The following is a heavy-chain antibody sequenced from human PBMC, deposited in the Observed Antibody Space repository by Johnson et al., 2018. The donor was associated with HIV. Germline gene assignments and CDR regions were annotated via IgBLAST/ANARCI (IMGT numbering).Heavy chain of an antibody. CDR2: ISSSGTII. CDR3: AGGIITGTTGTFDI. Sequence: QVQLVESGGGLVKPGGSLRLSCVISGFTLSDYYMSWIRQAPGKGLEWVSYISSSGTIISYADSVKGRFTISRANAKNSLNLQMNSLRAEDTAVYYCAGGIITGTTGTFDIWGQGTMVTVSS. J-gene: IGHJ3*02. V-gene: IGHV3-11*01. D-gene: IGHD1-7*01. CDR1: GFTLSDYY.